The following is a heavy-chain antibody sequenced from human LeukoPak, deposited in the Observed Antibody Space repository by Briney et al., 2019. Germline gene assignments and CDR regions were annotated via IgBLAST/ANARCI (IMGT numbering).Heavy chain of an antibody. V-gene: IGHV3-7*01. D-gene: IGHD3-22*01. CDR2: IKQDGGEK. Sequence: SGGSLRLSCAGSGFTFSSYWMSWVRQAPGKGLEWVANIKQDGGEKYYVDSVKGRFTISRDNAKNSLDLQMNSLRAEDTAVYYCARGRTYDNNPDSRMRAFDIWGQGTMVTVSS. CDR3: ARGRTYDNNPDSRMRAFDI. J-gene: IGHJ3*02. CDR1: GFTFSSYW.